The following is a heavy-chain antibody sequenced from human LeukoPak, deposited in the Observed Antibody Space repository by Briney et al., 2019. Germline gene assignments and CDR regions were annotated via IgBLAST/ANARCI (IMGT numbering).Heavy chain of an antibody. CDR3: ARDPGYYYDSSGYYYDY. J-gene: IGHJ4*02. CDR1: GFTFSSYW. Sequence: GGSLRLSCAASGFTFSSYWMHWVRQAPGKGLEWVANIKQDGSEKYYVDSVKGRFTISRDNAKNSLYLQMNSLRAEDTAVYYCARDPGYYYDSSGYYYDYWGQGTLVTVSS. CDR2: IKQDGSEK. V-gene: IGHV3-7*01. D-gene: IGHD3-22*01.